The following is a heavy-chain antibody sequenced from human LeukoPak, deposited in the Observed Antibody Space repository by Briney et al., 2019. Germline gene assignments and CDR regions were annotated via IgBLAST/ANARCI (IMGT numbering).Heavy chain of an antibody. J-gene: IGHJ4*02. V-gene: IGHV4-4*07. D-gene: IGHD6-19*01. CDR2: IYSGGST. Sequence: SETLSLTCTVSGGSISGHYWTWIRQPAGRGLEWIGRIYSGGSTYYNPSLMSRVTISLDTSNNQFSLRVTSVTAADTAVYYCARGKEMTAVAGYYSFDYWGQGTLVSVSS. CDR1: GGSISGHY. CDR3: ARGKEMTAVAGYYSFDY.